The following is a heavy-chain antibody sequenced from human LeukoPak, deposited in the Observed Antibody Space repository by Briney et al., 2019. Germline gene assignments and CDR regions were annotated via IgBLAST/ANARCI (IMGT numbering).Heavy chain of an antibody. CDR1: GGSISSPSYY. CDR2: IYYSGST. D-gene: IGHD3-22*01. V-gene: IGHV4-39*01. J-gene: IGHJ4*02. CDR3: ARHSYYYDSSDFYYFFDY. Sequence: SETLSLTCTVSGGSISSPSYYWGWIRQPPGKGLEWIGSIYYSGSTYYNPSLKSRVTISADKSKNQFSLKLSSVTAADTAVYYCARHSYYYDSSDFYYFFDYWGQGTLVTVSS.